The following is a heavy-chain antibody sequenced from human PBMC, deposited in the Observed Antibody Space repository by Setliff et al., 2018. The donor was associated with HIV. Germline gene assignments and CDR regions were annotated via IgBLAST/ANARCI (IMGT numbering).Heavy chain of an antibody. J-gene: IGHJ6*03. CDR2: TYYSGST. CDR1: GGSISSYY. Sequence: PSETLSLTCTVSGGSISSYYWSWIRQPPGKGLEWIGYTYYSGSTNYNPSLKSRVTISVDTSKNQFSLKLSSVTAADTAVYYCARGALGPTVTSYYYYYMDVWGKGTTVTVS. D-gene: IGHD4-17*01. CDR3: ARGALGPTVTSYYYYYMDV. V-gene: IGHV4-59*01.